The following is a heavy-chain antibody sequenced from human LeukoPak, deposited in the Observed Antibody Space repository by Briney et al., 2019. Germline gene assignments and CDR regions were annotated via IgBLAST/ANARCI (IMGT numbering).Heavy chain of an antibody. CDR2: INTNTGRP. D-gene: IGHD3-3*01. J-gene: IGHJ4*02. CDR3: ARSEGQLRFLEWLFEYFDY. CDR1: GYSFSNYA. Sequence: GASVKVSCKASGYSFSNYAINWVRQVPGQGLEWMGWINTNTGRPSYAQDFTGRLVFSLDTSASTVHLQISGLEPEDTAVYYCARSEGQLRFLEWLFEYFDYWGRGTQVTVSS. V-gene: IGHV7-4-1*02.